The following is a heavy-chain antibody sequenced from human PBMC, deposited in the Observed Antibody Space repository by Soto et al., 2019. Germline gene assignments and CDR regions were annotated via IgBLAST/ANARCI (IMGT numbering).Heavy chain of an antibody. Sequence: QVQLVESGGGVVQPGRSLRLSCAASGFTFSNYGMHWVRQAPGKGLEWEAVISYDGSNNFYADSVKGRFTIARDNSENTLYLQMNSLRAEDTAVYYCAHSKGYCSSGNCYLDYWGQGTLVTVSS. CDR3: AHSKGYCSSGNCYLDY. D-gene: IGHD2-15*01. V-gene: IGHV3-30*03. J-gene: IGHJ4*02. CDR1: GFTFSNYG. CDR2: ISYDGSNN.